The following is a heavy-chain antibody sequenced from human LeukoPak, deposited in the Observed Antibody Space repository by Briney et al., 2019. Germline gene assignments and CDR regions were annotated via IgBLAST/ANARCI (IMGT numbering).Heavy chain of an antibody. V-gene: IGHV3-7*01. Sequence: PGGSLRLSCAASGFTFSSYWMSWVRQAPGKGLEWVANIKQDGSEKYYVDSVKGRFTISRDNAKNSLYLQMNSLRAEDTAVYYCARGNGVVEVIPYFVYWGQGTLVTVSS. D-gene: IGHD3-22*01. CDR2: IKQDGSEK. CDR3: ARGNGVVEVIPYFVY. J-gene: IGHJ4*02. CDR1: GFTFSSYW.